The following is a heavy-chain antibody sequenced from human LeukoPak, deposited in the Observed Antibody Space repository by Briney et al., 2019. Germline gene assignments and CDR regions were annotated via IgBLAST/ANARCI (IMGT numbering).Heavy chain of an antibody. V-gene: IGHV3-23*01. D-gene: IGHD3-22*01. CDR3: AKVHTYYYDSSGSYYFDY. Sequence: PGGSLRLSCAASGFTFSSYAMSWVRQAPGKGLEWVSAISGSGGSTYYADSVKGRFTISRDNSKNTLYLQMNSLRAEDTAVYYCAKVHTYYYDSSGSYYFDYWGRGTLVTVSS. CDR1: GFTFSSYA. J-gene: IGHJ4*02. CDR2: ISGSGGST.